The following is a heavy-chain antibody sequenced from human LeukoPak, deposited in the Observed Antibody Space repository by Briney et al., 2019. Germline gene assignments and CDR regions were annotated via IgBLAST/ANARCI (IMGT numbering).Heavy chain of an antibody. CDR3: AKRGVVIRVILVGFHKEAYYFDS. D-gene: IGHD3-22*01. CDR1: GITLSNYG. Sequence: GGSLRLSCAVSGITLSNYGMSWVRQAPGKGLEWVAGISDSGGSTNYADSVKGRFTISRDNPKNTLYLQMNSLRAEDTAVYFCAKRGVVIRVILVGFHKEAYYFDSWGRGALVTVSS. J-gene: IGHJ4*02. V-gene: IGHV3-23*01. CDR2: ISDSGGST.